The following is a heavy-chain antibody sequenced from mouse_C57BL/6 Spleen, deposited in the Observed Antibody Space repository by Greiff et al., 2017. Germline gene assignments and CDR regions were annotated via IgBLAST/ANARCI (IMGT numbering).Heavy chain of an antibody. CDR2: IDPSDSET. J-gene: IGHJ2*01. CDR3: ARGCGSGENY. Sequence: VQLQQPGAELVRPGSSVKLSCKASGYTFTSYWMHWVKQRPIQGLEWIGNIDPSDSETHYNQKFKDKATLTVDKSSSTAYMQLSSLTSEDSAVYYCARGCGSGENYWGQGTTLTVSS. D-gene: IGHD3-2*02. V-gene: IGHV1-52*01. CDR1: GYTFTSYW.